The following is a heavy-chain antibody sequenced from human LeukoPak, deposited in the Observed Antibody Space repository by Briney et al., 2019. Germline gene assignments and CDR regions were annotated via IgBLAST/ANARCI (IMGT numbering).Heavy chain of an antibody. CDR1: GGSISSYY. D-gene: IGHD1-20*01. CDR2: IYYSGST. J-gene: IGHJ6*03. Sequence: SETLSLTCTVSGGSISSYYWSWIRQPPGKGLEWIGYIYYSGSTNYNPSLKSRVTISVDTSKNQFSLKLSSVTAADTAVYYCARGVSLFITAYYYMDVWGKGTTVTVSS. CDR3: ARGVSLFITAYYYMDV. V-gene: IGHV4-59*01.